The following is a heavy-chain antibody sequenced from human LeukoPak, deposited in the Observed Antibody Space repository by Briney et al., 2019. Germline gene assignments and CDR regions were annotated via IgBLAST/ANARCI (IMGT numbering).Heavy chain of an antibody. CDR1: GFIFTNFA. CDR3: AKDRSYYDSSGFRNFDY. D-gene: IGHD3-22*01. Sequence: PGGSLRLSCAASGFIFTNFAMHWVRQAPGKGLEWVAVISNDERNKYYAESVKGRFTISRDNSKNTLYLQMNSLRAEDTAVYYCAKDRSYYDSSGFRNFDYWGQGTLVTVSS. V-gene: IGHV3-30*04. CDR2: ISNDERNK. J-gene: IGHJ4*02.